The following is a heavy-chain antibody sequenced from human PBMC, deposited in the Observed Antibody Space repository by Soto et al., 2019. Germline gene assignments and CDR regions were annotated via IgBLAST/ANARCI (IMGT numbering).Heavy chain of an antibody. CDR3: ARMGSAVRIDR. D-gene: IGHD6-19*01. CDR1: GFNLSSNY. Sequence: EVQVVESGGGLIQPGGSLRLSCAASGFNLSSNYMSWVRQAPGKGLEWVSVIYISGYTYYADSVKGRFTISRDSSKNTVSLQMSSLRAEDTAVYYCARMGSAVRIDRWGQGTLVTVSS. CDR2: IYISGYT. J-gene: IGHJ5*02. V-gene: IGHV3-53*01.